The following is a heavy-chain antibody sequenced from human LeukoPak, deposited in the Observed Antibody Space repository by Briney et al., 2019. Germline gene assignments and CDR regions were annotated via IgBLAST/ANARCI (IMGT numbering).Heavy chain of an antibody. J-gene: IGHJ4*02. D-gene: IGHD1-26*01. CDR2: INPNSGGT. CDR1: GYTFTDHY. Sequence: ASVKVSCKTSGYTFTDHYMHWVRQAPGQGLEWMGRINPNSGGTNYAQKFQGRVTMTRDTSISTAYMELSRLRSDDTAVYYCARRVGATDDFDYWGQGTLVTVSS. CDR3: ARRVGATDDFDY. V-gene: IGHV1-2*06.